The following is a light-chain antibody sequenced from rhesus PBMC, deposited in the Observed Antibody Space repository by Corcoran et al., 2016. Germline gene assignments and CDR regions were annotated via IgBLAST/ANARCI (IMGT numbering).Light chain of an antibody. V-gene: IGKV1-25*02. CDR2: AAS. CDR1: QNIYSN. CDR3: QHYYDNPFT. Sequence: DIQLTQSPSSLSASVGDRVTISCRASQNIYSNLAWYQQKPGKAPKLLIYAASSLQTGIPSRFGGRGSGTDFTLTISSLQPEDSAAYYCQHYYDNPFTFGPGTKLDIK. J-gene: IGKJ3*01.